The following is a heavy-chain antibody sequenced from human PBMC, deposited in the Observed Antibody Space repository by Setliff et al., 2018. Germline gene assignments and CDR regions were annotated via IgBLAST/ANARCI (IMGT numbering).Heavy chain of an antibody. J-gene: IGHJ4*02. Sequence: PSETLSLTCSVSGGSISSGGFYWSWIRQSAGRGLEWIGHFHTGGATDYNLSLKSRVTISLDSSKNQFSLKLSAVTAADTAVYYCARDVGGEGYFDSWGQGTLVTVSS. D-gene: IGHD3-10*01. CDR1: GGSISSGGFY. V-gene: IGHV4-61*09. CDR3: ARDVGGEGYFDS. CDR2: FHTGGAT.